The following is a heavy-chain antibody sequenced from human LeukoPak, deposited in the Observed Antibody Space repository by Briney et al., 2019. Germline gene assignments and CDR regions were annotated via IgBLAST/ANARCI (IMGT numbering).Heavy chain of an antibody. J-gene: IGHJ4*02. D-gene: IGHD2-15*01. CDR2: ISSSSSYI. Sequence: PGGSLRLSCAASGFTFSSYSMNWVRQAPGKGLEWVSSISSSSSYIYYADSVKGRFTISRDNAKNSLYLQMNSLRAEDTAVYYCARDMILQNYFDYWGQGTLVTVSS. V-gene: IGHV3-21*01. CDR3: ARDMILQNYFDY. CDR1: GFTFSSYS.